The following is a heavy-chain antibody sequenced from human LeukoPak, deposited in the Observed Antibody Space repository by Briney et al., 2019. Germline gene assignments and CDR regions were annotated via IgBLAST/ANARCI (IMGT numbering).Heavy chain of an antibody. Sequence: GGSLRLSCAASGFTFSSYAMHWVRQAPGKGLEYVSAISSNGGSTYYANSVKGRFTISRDNSKNTLHLQMGSLRAEDMAVYYCARDGVYCSGGSCYSVSAFDIWGQGTMVTVSS. CDR1: GFTFSSYA. D-gene: IGHD2-15*01. V-gene: IGHV3-64*01. CDR3: ARDGVYCSGGSCYSVSAFDI. J-gene: IGHJ3*02. CDR2: ISSNGGST.